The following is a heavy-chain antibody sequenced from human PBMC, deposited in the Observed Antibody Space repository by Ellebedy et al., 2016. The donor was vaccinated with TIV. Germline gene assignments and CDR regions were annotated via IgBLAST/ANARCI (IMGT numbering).Heavy chain of an antibody. V-gene: IGHV4-34*01. Sequence: SETLSLXXAVYGGSFSGYYWSWIRQPPGKGLEWIGEINHRGSTNYNPSLKSRVTISVDTSKNQFSLKLTSVTAADTAVYYGARNGGHYYGSGTMGDWGQGTLVTVSS. CDR2: INHRGST. CDR1: GGSFSGYY. J-gene: IGHJ4*02. CDR3: ARNGGHYYGSGTMGD. D-gene: IGHD3-10*01.